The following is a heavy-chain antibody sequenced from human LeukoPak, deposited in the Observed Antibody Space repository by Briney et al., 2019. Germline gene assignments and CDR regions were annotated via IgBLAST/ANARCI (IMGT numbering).Heavy chain of an antibody. CDR2: ISSSSSTI. CDR3: ARVPTPYCSSTSCYGQNSYYMDV. V-gene: IGHV3-48*01. D-gene: IGHD2-2*01. J-gene: IGHJ6*03. CDR1: GFTFSSYG. Sequence: GGSLRLSCAASGFTFSSYGMHWVRQAPGKGLEWVSYISSSSSTIYYADSVKGRFTISRDNAKNSLYLQMNSLRAEDTAVYYCARVPTPYCSSTSCYGQNSYYMDVWGKGTTVTVSS.